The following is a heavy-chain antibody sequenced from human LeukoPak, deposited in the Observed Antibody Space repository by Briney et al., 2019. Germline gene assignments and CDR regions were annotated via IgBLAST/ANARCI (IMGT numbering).Heavy chain of an antibody. CDR3: ARGLPGWLPEYYYYMDV. V-gene: IGHV4-4*07. D-gene: IGHD1-14*01. J-gene: IGHJ6*03. CDR2: IYTSGST. Sequence: SETLSLTCTVSGGSISSYYWSWIRQPAGKGLEWIGRIYTSGSTNYNPSLKSRVTMSVDTSKNQFSLKLSSVTAADTAVYYCARGLPGWLPEYYYYMDVWGKGTTVTVSS. CDR1: GGSISSYY.